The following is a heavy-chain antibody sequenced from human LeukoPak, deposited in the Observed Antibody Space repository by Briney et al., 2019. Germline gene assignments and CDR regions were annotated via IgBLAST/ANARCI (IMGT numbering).Heavy chain of an antibody. CDR3: ARDLKLAYYDFWSGYSNYYYYGMDV. Sequence: GGSLRLSCAASGFTVSSNYMSWVRQAPGKGLEWVSVIYSGGSTYYADSVKGRFTISRDNSKNTLYLQMNSLRAEDTAVYYCARDLKLAYYDFWSGYSNYYYYGMDVWGQGTTVTVSS. J-gene: IGHJ6*02. D-gene: IGHD3-3*01. V-gene: IGHV3-66*01. CDR2: IYSGGST. CDR1: GFTVSSNY.